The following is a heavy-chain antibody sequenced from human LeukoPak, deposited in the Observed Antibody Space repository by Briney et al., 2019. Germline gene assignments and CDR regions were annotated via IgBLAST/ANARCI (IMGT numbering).Heavy chain of an antibody. J-gene: IGHJ4*02. V-gene: IGHV3-48*02. CDR2: ISSSSSYI. D-gene: IGHD2-2*01. Sequence: GGSLRLSCAASGFTFNSYAMHWVRQAPGKGLEWVSYISSSSSYIYYADSVKGRFTISRDNAKNSLYLQMNSLRDEDTAVYYCARDYCSSSICYGGGPYYFDYWGQGTLVTVSS. CDR1: GFTFNSYA. CDR3: ARDYCSSSICYGGGPYYFDY.